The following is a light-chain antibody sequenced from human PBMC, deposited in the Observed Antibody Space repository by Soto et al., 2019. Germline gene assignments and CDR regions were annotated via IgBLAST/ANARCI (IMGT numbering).Light chain of an antibody. Sequence: EIVLTQSPGTLSLSPGERATLSCRAIQSVSSSYLAWYQQKPGQAPRLLIYGASSRATGIPDRFSGSGSGTDFTLTISRLEPEDFAVYYCQQYGSSPVFGGGTKVDIK. J-gene: IGKJ4*01. CDR1: QSVSSSY. V-gene: IGKV3-20*01. CDR3: QQYGSSPV. CDR2: GAS.